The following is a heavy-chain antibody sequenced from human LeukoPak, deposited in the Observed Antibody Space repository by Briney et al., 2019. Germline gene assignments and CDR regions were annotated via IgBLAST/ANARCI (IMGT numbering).Heavy chain of an antibody. J-gene: IGHJ4*02. CDR1: GFTFGSYG. D-gene: IGHD1-26*01. CDR3: AKDVGKWESLHFFDY. CDR2: ISGSGGST. V-gene: IGHV3-23*01. Sequence: PGGSLRLSCAASGFTFGSYGMSWVRQAPGKGLEWASAISGSGGSTYYADSVTGRFTISRDNSRNTLYLQMNSLRGDDTAVYYCAKDVGKWESLHFFDYWGQGTLVTVSS.